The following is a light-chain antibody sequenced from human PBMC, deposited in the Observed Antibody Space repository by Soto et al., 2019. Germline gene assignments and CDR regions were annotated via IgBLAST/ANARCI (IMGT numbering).Light chain of an antibody. CDR1: QNISIW. Sequence: TCRAIQNISIWLAWYQQRPGRAPRLLIYGASGLQSGVPSRFSGSGSGTDFTLTISSLQPEDFASYYCHQAYSSPRTFGQGTKVDIK. V-gene: IGKV1-12*01. CDR3: HQAYSSPRT. J-gene: IGKJ1*01. CDR2: GAS.